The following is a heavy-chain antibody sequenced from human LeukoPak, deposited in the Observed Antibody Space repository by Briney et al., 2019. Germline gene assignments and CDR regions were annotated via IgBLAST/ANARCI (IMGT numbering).Heavy chain of an antibody. D-gene: IGHD3-10*01. V-gene: IGHV1-2*02. CDR2: INPNSGGT. CDR3: ARIMVRGVITPVAQADV. J-gene: IGHJ6*02. Sequence: ASVKVSCKASGYTFTGYYMHWVRQAPGQGLEWMGWINPNSGGTNYAQKFQGRVTMTRDTSISTAYMELSRLRSDDTAVYYCARIMVRGVITPVAQADVWGQGTTVTVSS. CDR1: GYTFTGYY.